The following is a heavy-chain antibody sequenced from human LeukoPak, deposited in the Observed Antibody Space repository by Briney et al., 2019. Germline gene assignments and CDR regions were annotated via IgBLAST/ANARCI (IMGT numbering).Heavy chain of an antibody. CDR2: IYYSGST. CDR1: GGSIGSSSYY. V-gene: IGHV4-39*02. D-gene: IGHD5-12*01. CDR3: ARDRYSGYEPYHDAFDI. J-gene: IGHJ3*02. Sequence: SETLSLTCTVSGGSIGSSSYYWGWIRQPPGKGLEWIGNIYYSGSTYFNPSLKSRATISVDTSKNQFSLKLSAVTAADTAVYYCARDRYSGYEPYHDAFDIWGQGTMVTVSS.